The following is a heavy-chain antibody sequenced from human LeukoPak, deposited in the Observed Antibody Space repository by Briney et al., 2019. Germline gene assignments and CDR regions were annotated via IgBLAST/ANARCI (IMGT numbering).Heavy chain of an antibody. V-gene: IGHV1-69*01. Sequence: ASVKVSCKASGGTFSSYAISWVRQAPGQGLEWMGGIIPIFGTANYAQKFQGRVTITADESTSTAYMELSSLRSEDTAVYYCAREDGDGGVFDYWGQGTLVTVSS. CDR1: GGTFSSYA. CDR3: AREDGDGGVFDY. D-gene: IGHD2-8*02. CDR2: IIPIFGTA. J-gene: IGHJ4*02.